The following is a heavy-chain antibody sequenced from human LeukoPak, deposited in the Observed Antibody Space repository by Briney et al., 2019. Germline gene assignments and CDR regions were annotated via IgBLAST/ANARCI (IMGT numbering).Heavy chain of an antibody. V-gene: IGHV1-46*01. D-gene: IGHD2-15*01. CDR3: ARVSGYCSGGSCYGLPSHGVDV. J-gene: IGHJ6*02. Sequence: GASVKVSCKASGYTFTSYYMQWVRQAPGQGLEWMGIINPSGGSTSYAQKFQGRVTMTRDTSTSTVYMELSSLRSEDTAVYYCARVSGYCSGGSCYGLPSHGVDVWGQGTTVTVSS. CDR2: INPSGGST. CDR1: GYTFTSYY.